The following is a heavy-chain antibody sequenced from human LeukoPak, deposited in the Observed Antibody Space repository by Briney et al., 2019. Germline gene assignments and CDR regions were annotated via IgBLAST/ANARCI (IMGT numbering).Heavy chain of an antibody. CDR1: GGSISGGGYS. Sequence: SETLSLTCAVSGGSISGGGYSWSWIRQPPGKGLEWIGYIYHSGSTYYNPSLKSRVTISVDTSKNQFSLRLTSVTAADTAVYYCARIYAADAFDIWGQGTMVTVSS. J-gene: IGHJ3*02. V-gene: IGHV4-30-2*01. CDR3: ARIYAADAFDI. CDR2: IYHSGST. D-gene: IGHD3-16*01.